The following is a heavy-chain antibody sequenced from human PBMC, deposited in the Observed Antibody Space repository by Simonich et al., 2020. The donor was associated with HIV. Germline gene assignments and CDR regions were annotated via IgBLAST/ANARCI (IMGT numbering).Heavy chain of an antibody. CDR3: ARLTAGGLGEYFQH. D-gene: IGHD6-13*01. J-gene: IGHJ1*01. CDR2: INHSGST. CDR1: GGSFSGYY. V-gene: IGHV4-34*01. Sequence: QVQLQQWGAGLLKPSETLSLTCAVYGGSFSGYYWSLIRQPPGKGLEWSWEINHSGSTNYNPSLKSRVTISVDTSKNQFSLKLSSVTAADTAVYYCARLTAGGLGEYFQHWGQGTLVTVSS.